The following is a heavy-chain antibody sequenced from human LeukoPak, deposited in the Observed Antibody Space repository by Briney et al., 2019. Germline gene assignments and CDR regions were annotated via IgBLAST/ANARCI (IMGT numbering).Heavy chain of an antibody. Sequence: ASVKVSCKTSGYTFTKFAIHWVRQAPGQRLEWMGWINTGNGQTKYSENFEGRVTMTRDTSTSTIYVEVRSLTSEDTGLYNCARYFGSGSYLDYWGQGTLLTVSS. CDR1: GYTFTKFA. CDR3: ARYFGSGSYLDY. J-gene: IGHJ4*02. CDR2: INTGNGQT. V-gene: IGHV1-3*04. D-gene: IGHD3-10*01.